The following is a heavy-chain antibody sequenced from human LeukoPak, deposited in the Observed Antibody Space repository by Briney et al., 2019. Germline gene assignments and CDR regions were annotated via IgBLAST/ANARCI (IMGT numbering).Heavy chain of an antibody. CDR3: ARERREEMATIGAYYYYYYGMDV. Sequence: PGGSLRLSCAASGFTFSSYSMNWVRQAPGKGLEWVSSISSSSSYIYYADSVKGRFTISRDNAKNSLYLHMNSLRAEDTAVNYCARERREEMATIGAYYYYYYGMDVWGQGTTVTVSS. V-gene: IGHV3-21*01. D-gene: IGHD5-24*01. CDR1: GFTFSSYS. CDR2: ISSSSSYI. J-gene: IGHJ6*02.